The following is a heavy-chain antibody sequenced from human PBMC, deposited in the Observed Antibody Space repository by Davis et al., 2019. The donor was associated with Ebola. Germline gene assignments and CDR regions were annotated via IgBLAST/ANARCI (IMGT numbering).Heavy chain of an antibody. CDR2: IYYSGST. CDR3: ARVDYDFWSGYYTGLWFDP. CDR1: GGSISSYY. V-gene: IGHV4-59*01. D-gene: IGHD3-3*01. J-gene: IGHJ5*02. Sequence: GSLRLSCTVSGGSISSYYWSWIRQPPGKGLEWIGYIYYSGSTNYNPSLKSRVTISVDTSKNQFSLKLSSVTAADTAVYYCARVDYDFWSGYYTGLWFDPWGQGTLVTVSS.